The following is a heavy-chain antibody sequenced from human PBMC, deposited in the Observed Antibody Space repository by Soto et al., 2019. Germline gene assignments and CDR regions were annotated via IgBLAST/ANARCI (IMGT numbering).Heavy chain of an antibody. V-gene: IGHV4-30-2*01. CDR2: IYHSGST. CDR3: ARGPPNTY. Sequence: QLQLQESGSGLVKPSQTLSLTCAVSGGSISSGGYSWSWIRQPPGKGLEWIGYIYHSGSTYYNPSLKRRVTISADTFKTEFSLKLSSVTAADTAVYYCARGPPNTYLGQGTLGTVSS. J-gene: IGHJ4*02. D-gene: IGHD2-8*01. CDR1: GGSISSGGYS.